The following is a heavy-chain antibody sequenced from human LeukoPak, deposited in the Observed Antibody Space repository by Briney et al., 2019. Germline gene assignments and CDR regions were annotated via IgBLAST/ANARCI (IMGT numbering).Heavy chain of an antibody. D-gene: IGHD3-3*01. CDR1: GFTFSAYT. CDR2: VSHSSDV. J-gene: IGHJ4*02. Sequence: PGGSLRLSCAASGFTFSAYTMNWVRQAPGKGLEWVSTVSHSSDVHYSDSVKGRFTISRDTARNSLYLQMNSLRDEDTAVYYCAKGRDSWSNKIDYWGQGTLVTVSS. CDR3: AKGRDSWSNKIDY. V-gene: IGHV3-69-1*01.